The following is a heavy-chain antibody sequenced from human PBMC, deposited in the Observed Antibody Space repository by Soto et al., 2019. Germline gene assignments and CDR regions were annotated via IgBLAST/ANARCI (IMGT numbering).Heavy chain of an antibody. CDR3: ARGAGVTIFGVAHYYYYGMDV. D-gene: IGHD3-3*01. J-gene: IGHJ6*02. V-gene: IGHV1-2*02. CDR2: INPNSGGT. Sequence: ASVKVSCKASGYIFTGYHMHWVRQAPGQGLEWMGWINPNSGGTKYAQKFQGRVTMTRDTSISTAYMELSSLRSDDTAVYYFARGAGVTIFGVAHYYYYGMDVWGQGTTVTVSS. CDR1: GYIFTGYH.